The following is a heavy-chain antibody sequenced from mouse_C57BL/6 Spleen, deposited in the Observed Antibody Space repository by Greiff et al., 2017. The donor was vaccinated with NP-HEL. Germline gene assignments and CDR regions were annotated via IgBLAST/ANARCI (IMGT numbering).Heavy chain of an antibody. Sequence: EVQRVESGAELVRPGASVKLSCTASGFNIKDDYMHWVKQRPEQGLEWIGWIDPENGDTEYASKFQGKATITADTSSNTAYLQLSSLTSEDTAVYYCTRPSWFAYWGQGTLVTVSA. CDR3: TRPSWFAY. V-gene: IGHV14-4*01. CDR1: GFNIKDDY. CDR2: IDPENGDT. J-gene: IGHJ3*01.